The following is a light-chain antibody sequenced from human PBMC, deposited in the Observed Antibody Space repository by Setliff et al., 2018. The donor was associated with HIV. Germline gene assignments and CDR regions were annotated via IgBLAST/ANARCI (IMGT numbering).Light chain of an antibody. CDR1: SSDIGGYNY. CDR2: DVT. V-gene: IGLV2-14*03. J-gene: IGLJ1*01. Sequence: QSALTQPPSASGSPGQSITISCTGTSSDIGGYNYVSWYQQHPGKAPKLMIYDVTHRPSGVSVRFSGSKSGSTASLTISGLQAEDEADYYCNSYTSTTSLYVFGSGTKVTVL. CDR3: NSYTSTTSLYV.